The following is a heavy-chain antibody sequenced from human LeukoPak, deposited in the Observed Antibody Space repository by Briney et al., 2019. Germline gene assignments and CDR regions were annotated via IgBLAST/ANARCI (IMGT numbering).Heavy chain of an antibody. CDR2: ISYDGSNK. J-gene: IGHJ4*02. Sequence: PGGSLRLSCAASGFTFSSYAMHWVRQAPGKGLEWVAVISYDGSNKYYADSVKGRFTISRDNSKNTLYLQMNSLRAEDTAVYYCARDQNYYDSSGELYHVYWGQGTLVTVSS. CDR1: GFTFSSYA. V-gene: IGHV3-30-3*01. CDR3: ARDQNYYDSSGELYHVY. D-gene: IGHD3-22*01.